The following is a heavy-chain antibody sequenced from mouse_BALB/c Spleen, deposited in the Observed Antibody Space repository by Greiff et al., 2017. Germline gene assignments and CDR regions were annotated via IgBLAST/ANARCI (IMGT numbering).Heavy chain of an antibody. CDR1: GFTFSSYG. CDR2: ISSGGSYT. Sequence: EVNVVESGGDLVKPGGSLKLSCAASGFTFSSYGMSWVRQTPDKRLEWVATISSGGSYTYYPDSVKGRFTISRDNAKNTLYLQMSSLKSEDTAMYYCARHITTNYFDYWGQGTTLTVSS. CDR3: ARHITTNYFDY. J-gene: IGHJ2*01. V-gene: IGHV5-6*01. D-gene: IGHD1-1*01.